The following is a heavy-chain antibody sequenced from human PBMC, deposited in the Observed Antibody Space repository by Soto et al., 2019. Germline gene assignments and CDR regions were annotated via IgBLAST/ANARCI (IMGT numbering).Heavy chain of an antibody. Sequence: EVQLVESGGGLVKPGGSLRLSCVASGFTFSGYSINWVRQAQGKGLEWVSYISGPSIYTYYADSVKGRFTISRDNAKSAVYLQMNSLRAENTAVYYCATGIRNGFNVWGQGTTVSVSS. J-gene: IGHJ6*02. CDR1: GFTFSGYS. V-gene: IGHV3-21*01. CDR3: ATGIRNGFNV. D-gene: IGHD2-21*01. CDR2: ISGPSIYT.